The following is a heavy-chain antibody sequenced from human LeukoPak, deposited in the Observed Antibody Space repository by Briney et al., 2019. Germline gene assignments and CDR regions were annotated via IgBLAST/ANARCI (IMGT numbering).Heavy chain of an antibody. Sequence: GGSLRLSCAASGFTFDDYAMHWVRHAPGKGLEWVSGISWNSGSIGYADSVKGRFTISRDNAKNSLYLQMNSLRAEDTALYYCAKATGSGWRFDYWGQGTLVTVSS. V-gene: IGHV3-9*01. CDR1: GFTFDDYA. CDR2: ISWNSGSI. CDR3: AKATGSGWRFDY. D-gene: IGHD6-19*01. J-gene: IGHJ4*02.